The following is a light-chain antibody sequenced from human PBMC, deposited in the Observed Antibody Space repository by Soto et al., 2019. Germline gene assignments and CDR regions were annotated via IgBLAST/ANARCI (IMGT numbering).Light chain of an antibody. CDR3: HQYGSSPRT. Sequence: IGLPQSPCTLSLSPGERSALACVSSQSVSSSYLAWYQQKPGQAPRLLIYGASSRATGIPDRFSGSGSGTDFTLTISRLEPEDFAVYYCHQYGSSPRTFGQGTNVDI. J-gene: IGKJ1*01. CDR2: GAS. V-gene: IGKV3-20*01. CDR1: QSVSSSY.